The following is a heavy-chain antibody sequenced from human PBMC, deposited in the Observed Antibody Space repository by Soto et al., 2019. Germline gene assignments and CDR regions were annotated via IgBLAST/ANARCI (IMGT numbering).Heavy chain of an antibody. D-gene: IGHD7-27*01. CDR3: AREAPWGTTQFDF. J-gene: IGHJ4*01. Sequence: SETLSLTSTVSGGSLSDAYWSWIRQPAGKGLECIGRIFPGGSTNFNPSLKSRVTLSVDTSKNQFSLRLTSVTAADTAIYHCAREAPWGTTQFDFWGHGTPVTVSS. CDR2: IFPGGST. V-gene: IGHV4-4*07. CDR1: GGSLSDAY.